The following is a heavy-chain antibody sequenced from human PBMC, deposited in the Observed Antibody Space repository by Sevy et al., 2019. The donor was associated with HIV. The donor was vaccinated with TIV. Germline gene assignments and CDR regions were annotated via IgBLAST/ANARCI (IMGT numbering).Heavy chain of an antibody. CDR2: INAGNGNT. J-gene: IGHJ6*02. V-gene: IGHV1-3*01. CDR1: GYTFTSYA. D-gene: IGHD4-17*01. Sequence: ASVKVSCKASGYTFTSYAMHWVRRAPGQRLEWMGWINAGNGNTKYSQKFQGRVTITRDTSASTAYMELSSLRSEDTAVYYCARDPQWGTTVTTPRGMDVWGQGTTVTVSS. CDR3: ARDPQWGTTVTTPRGMDV.